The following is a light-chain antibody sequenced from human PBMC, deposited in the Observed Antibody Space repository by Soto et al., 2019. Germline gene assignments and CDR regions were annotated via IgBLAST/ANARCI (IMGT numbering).Light chain of an antibody. CDR1: SNDVGGYNY. Sequence: QSALTQPASVSGSPGQSITISCTGTSNDVGGYNYVSWYQHHPGKAPKLMIYDVSNRPSGVSNRFSGSKSGNTASLTISGLQPEDEADYYCSSYTTSNTRQIVLGTGTKVTVL. CDR3: SSYTTSNTRQIV. J-gene: IGLJ1*01. CDR2: DVS. V-gene: IGLV2-14*03.